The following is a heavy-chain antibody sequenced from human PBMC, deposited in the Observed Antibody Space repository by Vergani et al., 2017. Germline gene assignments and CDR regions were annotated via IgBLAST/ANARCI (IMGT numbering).Heavy chain of an antibody. CDR3: ASLRVAVAGIEFDY. J-gene: IGHJ4*02. CDR2: IHYSGST. Sequence: QLQLQESGPGLVKPSETLSLTCTVSGGSISSSSYYWGWIRQPPGKGLEWIGSIHYSGSTYYNPSLKSRVTISVDTSKNQFSLKLSSVTAADTAVYYCASLRVAVAGIEFDYWGQGTLVTVSS. CDR1: GGSISSSSYY. D-gene: IGHD6-19*01. V-gene: IGHV4-39*01.